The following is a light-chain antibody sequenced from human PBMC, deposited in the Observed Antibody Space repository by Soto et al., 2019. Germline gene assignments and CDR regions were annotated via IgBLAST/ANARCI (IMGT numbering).Light chain of an antibody. CDR3: QQSYSTLSWT. V-gene: IGKV1-39*01. Sequence: DIQMTQSPSSLSASVGDRVTITCRASQSINTYLNWYQHKPGKAPKVLIYVASNLQSGVPSRFSGGGSGTDFSLTISSLQPEDFATYYCQQSYSTLSWTFGQGTKVEIK. J-gene: IGKJ1*01. CDR1: QSINTY. CDR2: VAS.